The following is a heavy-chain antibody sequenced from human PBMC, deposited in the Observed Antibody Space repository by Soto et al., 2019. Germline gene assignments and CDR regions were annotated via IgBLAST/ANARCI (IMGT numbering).Heavy chain of an antibody. CDR1: GFTFSRYS. D-gene: IGHD2-8*01. CDR2: ITSSSSTI. CDR3: ARDNGMAVPFDP. J-gene: IGHJ5*02. Sequence: GGSLRLSCAASGFTFSRYSMNWVRQAPGKGLEWISYITSSSSTIYYADSVKGRFTISRDNAKNSLYLQMNSLRDEDTAMYYCARDNGMAVPFDPWGQGTLVTVYS. V-gene: IGHV3-48*02.